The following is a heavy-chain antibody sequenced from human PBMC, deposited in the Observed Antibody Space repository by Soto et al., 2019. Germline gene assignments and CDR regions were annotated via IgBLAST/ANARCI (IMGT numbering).Heavy chain of an antibody. Sequence: GASVKVSCKASGYTFTSYGISWVRQAPGQGLEWMGWISAYNGNTNYAQKLQGRVTMTTDTSTSTAYMELRSLRSDDTAVYYCARDPQVWRWAYYDFWSGPGGFDYWGQGTLVTVSS. CDR3: ARDPQVWRWAYYDFWSGPGGFDY. J-gene: IGHJ4*02. CDR1: GYTFTSYG. CDR2: ISAYNGNT. D-gene: IGHD3-3*01. V-gene: IGHV1-18*01.